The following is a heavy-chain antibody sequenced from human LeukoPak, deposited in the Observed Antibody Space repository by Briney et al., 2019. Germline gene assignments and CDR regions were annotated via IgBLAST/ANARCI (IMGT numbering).Heavy chain of an antibody. Sequence: IPSETLSLTCTVSGASVSNYYWSWIRQPPGKTLEWIGFIYYSGSTIYNPSLRNRVTMSVDTSKNQFSLRLSSVTAADTAVYYCARSKLGYCSSTSCYDDAFDIWGQGTMVTVSS. CDR2: IYYSGST. D-gene: IGHD2-2*01. V-gene: IGHV4-59*08. CDR1: GASVSNYY. CDR3: ARSKLGYCSSTSCYDDAFDI. J-gene: IGHJ3*02.